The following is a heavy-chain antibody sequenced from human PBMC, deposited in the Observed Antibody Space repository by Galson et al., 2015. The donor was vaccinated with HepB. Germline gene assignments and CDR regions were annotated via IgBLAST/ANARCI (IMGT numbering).Heavy chain of an antibody. J-gene: IGHJ6*02. CDR3: ARDRSGYYDYYYYYGMDV. CDR2: INPSGGST. D-gene: IGHD3-3*01. CDR1: GYTFTSYY. V-gene: IGHV1-46*01. Sequence: SVKVSCKASGYTFTSYYMHWVRQAPGQGLEWMGIINPSGGSTSYAQKFQGRVTMTRDTSTSTVYMELSSLRSEDTAVYYCARDRSGYYDYYYYYGMDVWGQGTTVTVSS.